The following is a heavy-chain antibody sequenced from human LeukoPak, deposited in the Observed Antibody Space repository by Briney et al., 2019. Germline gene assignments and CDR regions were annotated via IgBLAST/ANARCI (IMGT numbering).Heavy chain of an antibody. J-gene: IGHJ6*02. CDR3: ARQAPIAVAGTGYYYYGMDV. Sequence: GSLRLSCAASGFTFSNAWMSWVRQGPGKGLEWIGYIYYSGSTNFNPSLKSRVTISVDTSKNQFSLKLSSVTAADTAVYYCARQAPIAVAGTGYYYYGMDVWGQGTTVTVSS. CDR2: IYYSGST. D-gene: IGHD6-19*01. V-gene: IGHV4-59*08. CDR1: GFTFSNAW.